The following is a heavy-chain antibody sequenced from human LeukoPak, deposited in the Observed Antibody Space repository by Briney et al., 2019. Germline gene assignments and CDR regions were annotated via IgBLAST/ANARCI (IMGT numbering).Heavy chain of an antibody. CDR3: ARVGESALSSGWYGTLYFQH. J-gene: IGHJ1*01. D-gene: IGHD6-19*01. Sequence: ASVKVSCKASGYTFTSYDINWVRQATGQGLEWMGWMNPNSGNTGYAQKFQGRVTMTRNTSISTAYMELSSLRSEDTAVYYCARVGESALSSGWYGTLYFQHWGQGTLVTVSS. CDR2: MNPNSGNT. CDR1: GYTFTSYD. V-gene: IGHV1-8*01.